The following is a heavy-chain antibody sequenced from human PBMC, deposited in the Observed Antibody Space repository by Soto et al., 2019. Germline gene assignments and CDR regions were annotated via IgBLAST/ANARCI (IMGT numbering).Heavy chain of an antibody. V-gene: IGHV4-59*01. CDR1: GGSISGYY. Sequence: QVQLQASGPGLVRPSETLSLTCTVSGGSISGYYWRWIRQPPGKGLEWIGYIYYSGTTSYNPSLNSRVTMSVDTSKTQFALKVNSVTAADTAVYYCARESYYGSGATVVAYWGQGTLVTVSS. D-gene: IGHD3-10*01. CDR3: ARESYYGSGATVVAY. J-gene: IGHJ4*02. CDR2: IYYSGTT.